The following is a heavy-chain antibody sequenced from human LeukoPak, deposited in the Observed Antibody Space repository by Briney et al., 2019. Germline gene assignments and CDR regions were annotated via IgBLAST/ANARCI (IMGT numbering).Heavy chain of an antibody. Sequence: GGSLRLSCAASGFTVSRNHMSWVRQAPGKGLEWVSVIYSGGDTYYADSVKGRFTISRDTSKNTLYLQVKSLRVEDTAAYYCARGLDVAGGWFDPWGQGTLVTVSS. CDR3: ARGLDVAGGWFDP. CDR2: IYSGGDT. V-gene: IGHV3-66*01. CDR1: GFTVSRNH. D-gene: IGHD6-19*01. J-gene: IGHJ5*02.